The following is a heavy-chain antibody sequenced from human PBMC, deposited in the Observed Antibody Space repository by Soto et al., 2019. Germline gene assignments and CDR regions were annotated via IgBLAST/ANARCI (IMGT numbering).Heavy chain of an antibody. Sequence: QVQLVESGGGVVQPGRSLRLSCAASGFTFSNYGMHWVRQAPGKGLEWVSFIWYDGGNKYYAESVKGRFTISRDNSKNRLFLQMTSLRAEDTAVYYCARDGDVDTGFGNDYWGQGTLVTVSS. CDR3: ARDGDVDTGFGNDY. V-gene: IGHV3-33*01. CDR1: GFTFSNYG. J-gene: IGHJ4*02. D-gene: IGHD3-16*01. CDR2: IWYDGGNK.